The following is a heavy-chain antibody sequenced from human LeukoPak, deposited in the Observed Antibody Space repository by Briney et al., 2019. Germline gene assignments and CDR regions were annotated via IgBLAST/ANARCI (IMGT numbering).Heavy chain of an antibody. J-gene: IGHJ4*02. Sequence: PSETLSLTCDVSGVSFSTYYWSWIRQSPEKGLEWIGEVNHSGYTNYNPSLKGRVTISVDPSKNQFSLKLSSVTAADTAVYYCARQLYGSDYWGQGTLVTASS. CDR1: GVSFSTYY. CDR2: VNHSGYT. D-gene: IGHD4-17*01. V-gene: IGHV4-34*01. CDR3: ARQLYGSDY.